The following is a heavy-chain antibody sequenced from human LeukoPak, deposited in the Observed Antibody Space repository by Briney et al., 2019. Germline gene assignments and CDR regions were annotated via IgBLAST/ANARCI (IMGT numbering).Heavy chain of an antibody. CDR2: IIPIFGTA. V-gene: IGHV1-69*13. D-gene: IGHD2-2*01. J-gene: IGHJ4*02. Sequence: SVKVSCKASGGTFSSYAISWVRQAPGQGLEWMGGIIPIFGTANYAQKFQGRVTITADESTSTAYMELSSLRSEDTAVYYCARGGNDCSTSSCYLNWGQGTLVTVSS. CDR1: GGTFSSYA. CDR3: ARGGNDCSTSSCYLN.